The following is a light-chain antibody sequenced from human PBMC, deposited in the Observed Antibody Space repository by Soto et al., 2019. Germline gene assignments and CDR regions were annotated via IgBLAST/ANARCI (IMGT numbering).Light chain of an antibody. V-gene: IGKV3-15*01. CDR3: QQGHNWPLT. CDR1: QSISTE. Sequence: EIAMTQSPATLSVSPGERATLSCRASQSISTELAWYQQIPGQPPRLLIYSASTRATGVPARVTGSGSGSDFTLTISGLQSEDFAIYYCQQGHNWPLTFGQGTRLEI. CDR2: SAS. J-gene: IGKJ2*01.